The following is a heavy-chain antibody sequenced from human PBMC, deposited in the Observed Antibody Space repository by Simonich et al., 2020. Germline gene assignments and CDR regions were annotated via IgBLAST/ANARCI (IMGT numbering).Heavy chain of an antibody. J-gene: IGHJ4*02. CDR1: GGSISSSSYS. V-gene: IGHV4-39*01. Sequence: QLQLQESGPGLVKPSETLSLTCTVSGGSISSSSYSWGWIRQPPGKGLEWIGSFYYNGNTYHNPSLKRRVTISGDTSKNQFSLKLSSVTAADTAVYYCARQRVLMVYAIDYWGQGTLVTVSS. CDR2: FYYNGNT. D-gene: IGHD2-8*01. CDR3: ARQRVLMVYAIDY.